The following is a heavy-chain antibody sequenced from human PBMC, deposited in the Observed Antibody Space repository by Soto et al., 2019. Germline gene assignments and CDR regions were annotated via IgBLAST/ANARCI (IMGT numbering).Heavy chain of an antibody. D-gene: IGHD3-16*01. Sequence: QVQLQESGPGLVKPSETLSLTCTVSGGSISSYYWSWIRQPPGKGLEWIGYIDYSGSTNYDPSLKIRVTISADTSKNQYSLNLRSVTAADTALYYCASLWGWSLDYWGQRTLVTVS. CDR2: IDYSGST. CDR3: ASLWGWSLDY. J-gene: IGHJ4*02. CDR1: GGSISSYY. V-gene: IGHV4-59*08.